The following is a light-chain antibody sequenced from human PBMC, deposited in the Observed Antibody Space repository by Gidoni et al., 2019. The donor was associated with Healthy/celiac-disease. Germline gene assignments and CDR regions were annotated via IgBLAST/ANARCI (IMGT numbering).Light chain of an antibody. Sequence: SYELTQPPSVSVSPGQTASITCSGDKLGDKYACWYQQKPGQSPVLVIYQDSKRPSGIPERFSGSNSGNTATLTISGTQAMDEADYYCQAWDSSTAVVFGXGXKLTVL. CDR3: QAWDSSTAVV. J-gene: IGLJ2*01. CDR1: KLGDKY. V-gene: IGLV3-1*01. CDR2: QDS.